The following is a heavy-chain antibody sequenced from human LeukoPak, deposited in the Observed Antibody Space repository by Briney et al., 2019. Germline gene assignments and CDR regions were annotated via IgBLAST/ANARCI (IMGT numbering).Heavy chain of an antibody. CDR3: ATSFSTIFGVVVNWFDP. J-gene: IGHJ5*02. V-gene: IGHV1-24*01. Sequence: ASVKVSCKVSGYTLTELSMHWARQAPGKGLEWMGGFDPEDGETIYAQKFQGRVTMTEDTSTDTAYMELSSLRSEDTAVYYCATSFSTIFGVVVNWFDPWGQGTLVTVSS. D-gene: IGHD3-3*01. CDR1: GYTLTELS. CDR2: FDPEDGET.